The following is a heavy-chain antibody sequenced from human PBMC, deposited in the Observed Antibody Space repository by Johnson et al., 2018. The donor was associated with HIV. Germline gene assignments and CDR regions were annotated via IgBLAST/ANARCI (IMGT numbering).Heavy chain of an antibody. CDR1: GLVFSDNA. Sequence: VQLVESGGGVVQPGRSLRLSCEASGLVFSDNAMHWVRQAPGKGLECVAVISSPGNIKQYADSVKGRFTISRDNSKNTLYLQMNSLRAEDTAVYYCATPQEGYSAFDIWGQGTMVTVSS. CDR3: ATPQEGYSAFDI. V-gene: IGHV3-30-3*01. J-gene: IGHJ3*02. CDR2: ISSPGNIK. D-gene: IGHD2-15*01.